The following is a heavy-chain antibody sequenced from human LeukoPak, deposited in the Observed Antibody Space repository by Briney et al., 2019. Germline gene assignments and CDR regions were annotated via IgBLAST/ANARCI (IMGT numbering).Heavy chain of an antibody. V-gene: IGHV4-28*01. CDR3: ARKHRWNGLYFDY. CDR1: GYSISSSNW. D-gene: IGHD1-1*01. J-gene: IGHJ4*02. Sequence: PSETLSLTCAVSGYSISSSNWWGWVRQPPGKGLEWIGYIHYSESTYYNPSLMSRVTMSVDTSKNQFSLKLSSVTAVDTAVYYCARKHRWNGLYFDYWGQGTLVTVSS. CDR2: IHYSEST.